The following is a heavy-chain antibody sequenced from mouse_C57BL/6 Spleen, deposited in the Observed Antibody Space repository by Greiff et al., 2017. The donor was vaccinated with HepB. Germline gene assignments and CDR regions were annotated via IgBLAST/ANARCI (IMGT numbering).Heavy chain of an antibody. CDR3: ARIKMIVATYFDY. J-gene: IGHJ2*01. CDR1: GYTFTSYW. V-gene: IGHV1S81*02. D-gene: IGHD1-1*01. Sequence: VQLQQSGAELVKAGASVKMSCKASGYTFTSYWMHWVKQRLGQGLEWFAETNPTNGRTYYNEKFKSTATLTVDKYSSTAYMLLSGPTFEDSAVYYCARIKMIVATYFDYWGQVTMLTVSS. CDR2: TNPTNGRT.